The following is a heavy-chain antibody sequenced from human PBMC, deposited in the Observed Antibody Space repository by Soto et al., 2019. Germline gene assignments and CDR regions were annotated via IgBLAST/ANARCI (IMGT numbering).Heavy chain of an antibody. V-gene: IGHV3-74*01. CDR1: GFTFSDYT. D-gene: IGHD5-12*01. J-gene: IGHJ4*02. Sequence: GGSLSLSCAASGFTFSDYTMSWIRQAPGKGLEWIAYINNDGSSTNYADSVKGRFTVSRDNAKNTVYLQMNSLRDEDTAVYYCARDRGYSQDYWGQGTLVTVS. CDR3: ARDRGYSQDY. CDR2: INNDGSST.